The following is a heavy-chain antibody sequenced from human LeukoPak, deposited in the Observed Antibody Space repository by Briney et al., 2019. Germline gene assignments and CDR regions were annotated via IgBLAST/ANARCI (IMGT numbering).Heavy chain of an antibody. D-gene: IGHD4-23*01. CDR1: GGTFSSYA. V-gene: IGHV1-69*05. J-gene: IGHJ3*02. CDR3: ARYRIVVTPSVGAFDI. CDR2: IIPIFGTV. Sequence: ASVKVSCKASGGTFSSYAISWVRQAPGQGLEWMGGIIPIFGTVNYAQKFQGRVTITTDESTSTAYMELSSLRSEDTAVYYCARYRIVVTPSVGAFDIWGQGTMVTVSS.